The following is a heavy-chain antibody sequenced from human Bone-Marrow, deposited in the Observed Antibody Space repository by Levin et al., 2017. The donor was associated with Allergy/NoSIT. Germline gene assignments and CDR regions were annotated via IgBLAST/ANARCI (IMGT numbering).Heavy chain of an antibody. CDR1: GFTFSSYW. V-gene: IGHV3-74*01. J-gene: IGHJ4*02. CDR3: VRGAVAGLYYLDY. D-gene: IGHD6-19*01. Sequence: PGGSLRLSCAASGFTFSSYWINWVRQAPGEGLVWVSRINSDGSGTIYADSVKGRFTVSRDNTKNTVYLQMNSLRDEDTAVYYCVRGAVAGLYYLDYWGQGTLVTVSS. CDR2: INSDGSGT.